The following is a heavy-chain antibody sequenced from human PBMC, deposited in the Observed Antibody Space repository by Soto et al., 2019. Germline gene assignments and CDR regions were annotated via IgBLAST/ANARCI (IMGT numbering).Heavy chain of an antibody. D-gene: IGHD1-26*01. CDR2: ISPGGSTI. J-gene: IGHJ4*02. CDR1: GFILSSYE. CDR3: ERDLSLGGSYWDFDY. V-gene: IGHV3-48*03. Sequence: PGGSLRLSCAASGFILSSYEMNWVRQAPGKGLEWVSYISPGGSTIYYADSVKGRFTISRDNAKNSLYLQMNGLRAEDTAVYYCERDLSLGGSYWDFDYCGQGTLVTVYS.